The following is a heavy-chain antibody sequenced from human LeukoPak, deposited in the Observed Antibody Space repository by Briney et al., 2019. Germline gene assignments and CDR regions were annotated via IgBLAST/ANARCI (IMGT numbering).Heavy chain of an antibody. Sequence: PGGSLRLSCAGSGFTFSSYAMSWVRQAPGKGLEWVSAISGSGGSTYYADSVKGRFTISRDNSKNTLYLQMNSLRAEDTAVYYCAKDYEDCGGDCSPFDYWGQGTLVTVSS. CDR2: ISGSGGST. J-gene: IGHJ4*02. D-gene: IGHD2-21*02. V-gene: IGHV3-23*01. CDR1: GFTFSSYA. CDR3: AKDYEDCGGDCSPFDY.